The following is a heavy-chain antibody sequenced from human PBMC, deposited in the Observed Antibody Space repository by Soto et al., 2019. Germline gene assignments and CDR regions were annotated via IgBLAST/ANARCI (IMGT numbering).Heavy chain of an antibody. J-gene: IGHJ6*03. CDR3: AKQLKYCSGGSCYSYYYYMDV. CDR1: GFTFSSYA. V-gene: IGHV3-23*01. CDR2: ISGSGGST. Sequence: GGSLRLSCAASGFTFSSYAMSWVRQAPGKGLEWVSAISGSGGSTYYADSVKGRFTISRDNSKNTLYLQMNSLRAEDTAVYYCAKQLKYCSGGSCYSYYYYMDVWGKGTTVTVSS. D-gene: IGHD2-15*01.